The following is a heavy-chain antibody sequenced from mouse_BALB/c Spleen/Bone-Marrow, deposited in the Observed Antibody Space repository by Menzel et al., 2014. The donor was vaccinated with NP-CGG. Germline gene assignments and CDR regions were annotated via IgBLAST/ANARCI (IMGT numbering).Heavy chain of an antibody. Sequence: EVQLQQSGAELVKPGASVKLSCTASGFNIKDTYMHWVKQRPEQGLEWIGRIDPANGNTKYDPKFQDKATITTDSSSNTAYLQLSSLTSEDTAVYYCARDDYDDYYAMDYWGQGISVTVSS. CDR2: IDPANGNT. D-gene: IGHD2-4*01. CDR3: ARDDYDDYYAMDY. V-gene: IGHV14-3*02. CDR1: GFNIKDTY. J-gene: IGHJ4*01.